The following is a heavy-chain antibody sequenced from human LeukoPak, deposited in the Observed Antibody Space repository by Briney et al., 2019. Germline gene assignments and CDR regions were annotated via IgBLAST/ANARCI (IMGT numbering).Heavy chain of an antibody. J-gene: IGHJ3*02. CDR1: GFTFSDYY. CDR2: ISSSGSTI. D-gene: IGHD3-9*01. V-gene: IGHV3-11*01. CDR3: AKPLRYFDWSDAFDI. Sequence: PGGSLRLSCAASGFTFSDYYMSWIRQAPGKGLEWVSYISSSGSTIYYADSVKGRFTISRGNAKNSLYLQMNSLRAEDTAVYYCAKPLRYFDWSDAFDIWGQGTMVTVSS.